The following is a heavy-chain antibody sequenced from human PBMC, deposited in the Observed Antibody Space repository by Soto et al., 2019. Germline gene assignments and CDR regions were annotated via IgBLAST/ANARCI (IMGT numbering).Heavy chain of an antibody. CDR3: ANGRYDYGGRGYFDY. CDR2: IYNSVST. D-gene: IGHD4-17*01. Sequence: SETLSLTCAVSGDSVINTHYWAWIRQPPGKGLEWIGSIYNSVSTHYNPSLKSRVTMSVDTSRNQFSLKLSSVTAADTAVYYCANGRYDYGGRGYFDYWGQGTLVTVSS. V-gene: IGHV4-38-2*01. J-gene: IGHJ4*02. CDR1: GDSVINTHY.